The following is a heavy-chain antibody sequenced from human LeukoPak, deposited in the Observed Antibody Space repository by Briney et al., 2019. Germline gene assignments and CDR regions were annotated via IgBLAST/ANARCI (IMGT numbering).Heavy chain of an antibody. V-gene: IGHV3-20*04. CDR2: INWNGGST. J-gene: IGHJ3*02. CDR3: ARVYDYGGNYAFDI. CDR1: GFTFDDYG. Sequence: PGGSLRLSCAASGFTFDDYGMSWVRQAPGKGLEWVSGINWNGGSTGCADSVKGRFTISRDNAKNSLYLQMNSLRAEDTALYYCARVYDYGGNYAFDIWGQGTTVTVSS. D-gene: IGHD4-23*01.